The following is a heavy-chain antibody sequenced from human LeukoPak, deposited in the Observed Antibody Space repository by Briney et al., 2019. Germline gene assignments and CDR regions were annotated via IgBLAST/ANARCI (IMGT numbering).Heavy chain of an antibody. CDR1: GFTFDDYA. CDR2: ISWNSGSI. V-gene: IGHV3-9*01. Sequence: GRSLRLSCAASGFTFDDYAMHWVRQAPGKGLEWASGISWNSGSIGYADSVKGRFTISRDNAKNSLYLQMNSLRAEDTALYYCAGDYYYYGMDVWGQGTTVTVSS. J-gene: IGHJ6*02. CDR3: AGDYYYYGMDV.